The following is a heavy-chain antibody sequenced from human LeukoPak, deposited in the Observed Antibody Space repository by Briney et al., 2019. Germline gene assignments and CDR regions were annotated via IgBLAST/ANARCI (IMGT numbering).Heavy chain of an antibody. CDR1: GVSISSGGFS. CDR3: ASLYSGSYYALDY. V-gene: IGHV4-30-4*07. Sequence: SETLSLTCAVSGVSISSGGFSWSWIRQAPGKGLEWLGFMYYSGSTHYNPSLKSRITILVDTSKNQFSLKLSSVTAADTAVYYCASLYSGSYYALDYWGQGTLVTVSS. D-gene: IGHD1-26*01. CDR2: MYYSGST. J-gene: IGHJ4*02.